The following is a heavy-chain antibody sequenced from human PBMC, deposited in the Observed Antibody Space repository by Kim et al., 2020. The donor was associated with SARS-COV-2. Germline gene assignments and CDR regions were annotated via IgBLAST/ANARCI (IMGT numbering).Heavy chain of an antibody. D-gene: IGHD3-22*01. J-gene: IGHJ1*01. Sequence: GGSLRLSCAASGFTFSSYGMHWVRQAPGKGLEWVAVISYDGSNKYYADSVKGRFTISRDNSKNTLYLQMNSLRAEDTAVYYCARGPMIVVVITQEYFQH. V-gene: IGHV3-33*05. CDR1: GFTFSSYG. CDR2: ISYDGSNK. CDR3: ARGPMIVVVITQEYFQH.